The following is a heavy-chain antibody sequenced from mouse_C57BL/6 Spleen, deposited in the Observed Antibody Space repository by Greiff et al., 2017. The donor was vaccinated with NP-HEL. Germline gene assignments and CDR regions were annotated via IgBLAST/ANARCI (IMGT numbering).Heavy chain of an antibody. CDR3: ARGSWDDYAMDY. J-gene: IGHJ4*01. D-gene: IGHD4-1*01. V-gene: IGHV1-53*01. CDR1: GYTFTSYW. CDR2: INPSNGGT. Sequence: QVQLQQSGTELVKPGASVKLSCKASGYTFTSYWMHWVKQRPGQGLEWIGNINPSNGGTNYNEKFKSKATLTVDKSSSTAYMQLSSLTSEDSAVYYCARGSWDDYAMDYWGQGTSVTVSS.